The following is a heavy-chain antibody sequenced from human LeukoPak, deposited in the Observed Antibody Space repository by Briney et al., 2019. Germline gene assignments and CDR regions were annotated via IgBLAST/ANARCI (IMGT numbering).Heavy chain of an antibody. D-gene: IGHD2-2*01. V-gene: IGHV4-59*08. J-gene: IGHJ4*02. CDR3: ARQVGYCSSTSCYHFDY. CDR1: GGPISTYY. CDR2: IYHSGST. Sequence: PSETLSLTCTLSGGPISTYYWSWIRQPPGKGLEWIGYIYHSGSTNYNPSLKSRVTISVDTSKNQFSLKLSSVTAADTAVYYCARQVGYCSSTSCYHFDYWGQGTLVTVSS.